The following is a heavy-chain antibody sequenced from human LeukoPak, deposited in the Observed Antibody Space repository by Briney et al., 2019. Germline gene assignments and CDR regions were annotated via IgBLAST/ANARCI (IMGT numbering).Heavy chain of an antibody. CDR3: ARHDSSGPYNAFDI. CDR1: GGSISSGSYC. Sequence: SQTLSLTCTVSGGSISSGSYCWSWIRQPAGKGLEWIGHIYTNGNTNYNPSLKSRVTISVDTSKNQFSLKLRSVTAADTAVYYCARHDSSGPYNAFDIWGQGTMVTVSS. V-gene: IGHV4-61*09. J-gene: IGHJ3*02. CDR2: IYTNGNT. D-gene: IGHD3-22*01.